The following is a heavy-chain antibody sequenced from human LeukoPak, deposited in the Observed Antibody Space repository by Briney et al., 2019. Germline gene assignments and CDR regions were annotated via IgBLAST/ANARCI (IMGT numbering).Heavy chain of an antibody. CDR3: ARDYGGSSPFDY. J-gene: IGHJ4*02. CDR2: ISSSGSDI. CDR1: GFTFSSYE. V-gene: IGHV3-48*03. D-gene: IGHD4-23*01. Sequence: GGSLRLSCAASGFTFSSYEMNCVRQAPGKGLEWVSYISSSGSDIYYADSVKGRFNISRDNAKNSLYLHMNSLRAEDTAVYYCARDYGGSSPFDYWGQGTLVTVSS.